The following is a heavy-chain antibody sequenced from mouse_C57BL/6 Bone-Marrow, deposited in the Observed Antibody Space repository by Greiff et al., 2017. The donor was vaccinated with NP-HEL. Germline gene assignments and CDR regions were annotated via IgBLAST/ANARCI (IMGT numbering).Heavy chain of an antibody. D-gene: IGHD2-3*01. CDR3: ARSDGYYFWYFDV. CDR1: GYAFTNYL. CDR2: INPGSGGT. V-gene: IGHV1-54*01. J-gene: IGHJ1*03. Sequence: VQLQESGAELVRPGTSVTVSCKASGYAFTNYLIEWVKQRPGQGLEWIGVINPGSGGTNYNEKFKGKATLTADKSSSTAYMQLSSLTSEDSAVYFCARSDGYYFWYFDVWGTGTTVTVSS.